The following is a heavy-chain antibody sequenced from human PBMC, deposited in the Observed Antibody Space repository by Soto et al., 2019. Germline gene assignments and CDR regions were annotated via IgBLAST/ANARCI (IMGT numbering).Heavy chain of an antibody. CDR3: ARSFTKSRRGGVAFDY. CDR1: GGTISSFG. J-gene: IGHJ4*02. V-gene: IGHV1-69*01. CDR2: IVPIDGST. D-gene: IGHD3-3*01. Sequence: QVQLVQSGAEVKKPGSSVKVSCTTSGGTISSFGMNWVRQAPGQGLEWMGGIVPIDGSTKYAEKFQGRVTNSADASTSTVYMDLSSLRSEDTAVYYCARSFTKSRRGGVAFDYWGQGTLLTVS.